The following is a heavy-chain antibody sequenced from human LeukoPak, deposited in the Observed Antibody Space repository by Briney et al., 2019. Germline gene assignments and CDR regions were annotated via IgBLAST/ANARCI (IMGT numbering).Heavy chain of an antibody. D-gene: IGHD3-3*01. CDR1: GGTFSSYA. Sequence: GASVKVSCKASGGTFSSYAISWVRQAPGQGLEWMGGIIPIFGTANYAQKFQGRVTITADESTSTAYMELSSLRSEDTAVYYCAREGGFLQWLPPFDPWGQGTLVTVSS. J-gene: IGHJ5*02. CDR3: AREGGFLQWLPPFDP. CDR2: IIPIFGTA. V-gene: IGHV1-69*13.